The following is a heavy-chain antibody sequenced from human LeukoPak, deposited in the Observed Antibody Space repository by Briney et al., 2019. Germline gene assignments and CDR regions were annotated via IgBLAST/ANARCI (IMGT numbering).Heavy chain of an antibody. CDR2: ISGSGGST. Sequence: ETLSLTCAVYGGSFSGYYWSWVRQAPGKGLEWVSAISGSGGSTYYADSVKGRFTISRDNSKNTLYLQMNSLRAEDTAVYYCAKGLPRFDYWGQGTLVTVSS. D-gene: IGHD4-11*01. J-gene: IGHJ4*02. CDR3: AKGLPRFDY. V-gene: IGHV3-23*01. CDR1: GGSFSGYY.